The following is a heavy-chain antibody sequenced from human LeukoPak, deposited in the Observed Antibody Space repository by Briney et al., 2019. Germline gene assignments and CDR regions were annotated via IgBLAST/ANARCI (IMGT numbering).Heavy chain of an antibody. J-gene: IGHJ6*03. CDR1: GFIFSSYS. CDR2: ISSSSSTL. CDR3: ARGPVTTSYYYYMDV. D-gene: IGHD4-17*01. V-gene: IGHV3-48*01. Sequence: GGSLRLSCATSGFIFSSYSMNWVRQAPGKGLEWVSYISSSSSTLYYADSVKGRFTISRDNAKNSLYLQMNSLRAEDTAVYYCARGPVTTSYYYYMDVWGKGTTVTVSS.